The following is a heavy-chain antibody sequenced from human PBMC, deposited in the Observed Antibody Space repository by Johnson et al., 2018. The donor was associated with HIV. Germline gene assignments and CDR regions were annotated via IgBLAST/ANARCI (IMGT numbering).Heavy chain of an antibody. Sequence: VQLVESGGGLIQPGGSLRLTCAASGFTFSSYWMSWVRQAPGKGLEWVANIKQGGGEKYYVDSVKGRFSISRDNAKNSLYLQMNSLRAEDTALYYCARAGYSNYDRAFDIWGQGTMVTVSS. CDR1: GFTFSSYW. V-gene: IGHV3-7*01. J-gene: IGHJ3*02. CDR2: IKQGGGEK. D-gene: IGHD4-11*01. CDR3: ARAGYSNYDRAFDI.